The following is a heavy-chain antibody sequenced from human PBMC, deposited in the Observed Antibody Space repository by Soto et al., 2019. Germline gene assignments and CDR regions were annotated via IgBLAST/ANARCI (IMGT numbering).Heavy chain of an antibody. CDR2: ISGSGGST. D-gene: IGHD5-12*01. J-gene: IGHJ4*02. CDR1: GFTFSRCA. CDR3: AQDAAIVATIYDY. V-gene: IGHV3-23*01. Sequence: PXXSLRLYCAACGFTFSRCAMHWVLQAPGKGLEWVSAISGSGGSTYYADSVKGRFTISRDNSKNTLYLQMNSLRAEDTAVYYCAQDAAIVATIYDYWAQGTLVTVSS.